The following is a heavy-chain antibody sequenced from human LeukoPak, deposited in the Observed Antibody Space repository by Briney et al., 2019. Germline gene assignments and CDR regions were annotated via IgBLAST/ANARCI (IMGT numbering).Heavy chain of an antibody. J-gene: IGHJ6*02. V-gene: IGHV3-48*03. CDR1: GFTFSSYE. Sequence: GGSLRLSCAASGFTFSSYEMIWVRQAPGKRLEWVSYISNSDSTVHYADSVKGRFTISRDNAQNSLHLQMSSLRAEDTAVYYCARVEDDYGDYYYGMDVWGQGTTVTVSS. CDR2: ISNSDSTV. CDR3: ARVEDDYGDYYYGMDV. D-gene: IGHD4-17*01.